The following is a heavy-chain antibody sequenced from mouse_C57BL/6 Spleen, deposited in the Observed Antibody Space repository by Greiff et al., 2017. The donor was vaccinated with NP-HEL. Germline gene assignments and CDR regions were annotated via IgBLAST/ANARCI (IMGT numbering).Heavy chain of an antibody. Sequence: EVQLQQSGAELVRPGASVKLSCTASGFNIKDDYMHWVKQRPEQGLEWIGWIDPENGDTEYASKFQGKATITADTSSNTAYLQLSSLTSEDTAVYYCTTIYDYGSSWFAYWGQGTLVTVSA. CDR2: IDPENGDT. J-gene: IGHJ3*01. V-gene: IGHV14-4*01. CDR3: TTIYDYGSSWFAY. CDR1: GFNIKDDY. D-gene: IGHD1-1*01.